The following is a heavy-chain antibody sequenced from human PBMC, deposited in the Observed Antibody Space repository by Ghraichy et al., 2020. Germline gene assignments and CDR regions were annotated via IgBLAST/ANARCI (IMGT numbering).Heavy chain of an antibody. J-gene: IGHJ3*02. CDR2: ISGDGSTT. V-gene: IGHV3-43*02. CDR3: VKDLDAFDI. Sequence: GGSLRLSCSGSGFSIDDYAMHWVRQGPGKGLEWVSLISGDGSTTYYADSVKGRFTISRDNSRNSLYLQMNSLRTEDTAMYYCVKDLDAFDICGQGTIFFVSS. CDR1: GFSIDDYA.